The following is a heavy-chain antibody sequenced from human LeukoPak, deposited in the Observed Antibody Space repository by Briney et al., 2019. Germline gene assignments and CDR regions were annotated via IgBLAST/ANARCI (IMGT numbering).Heavy chain of an antibody. J-gene: IGHJ4*02. Sequence: PGGSLRLSCAASGFTFSSYDMDWVRQAPGKGLEWVAVISYDGSNKYYADSVKGRFTISRDNSKNTLYLQMNSLRAEDTAVYYCAKGSRAKHYYDSSGYCDYWGQGTLVTVSS. V-gene: IGHV3-30*18. CDR2: ISYDGSNK. CDR1: GFTFSSYD. CDR3: AKGSRAKHYYDSSGYCDY. D-gene: IGHD3-22*01.